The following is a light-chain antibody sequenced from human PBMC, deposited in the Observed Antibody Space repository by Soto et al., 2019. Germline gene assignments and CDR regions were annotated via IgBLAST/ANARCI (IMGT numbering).Light chain of an antibody. V-gene: IGLV2-14*02. CDR3: SSYTSSTFYV. Sequence: QSALTQPASVSGSPGQSITISCTGTSSDVGSYNLVSWYQQHPGKAPKLMIYEGTRRPSGVSNRFSGSKSGNTASLTISGLQAEDEADYYCSSYTSSTFYVFATGTQLTVL. CDR2: EGT. J-gene: IGLJ1*01. CDR1: SSDVGSYNL.